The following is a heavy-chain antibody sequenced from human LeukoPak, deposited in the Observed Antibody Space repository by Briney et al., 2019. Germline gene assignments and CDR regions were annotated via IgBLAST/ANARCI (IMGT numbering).Heavy chain of an antibody. D-gene: IGHD3-10*01. CDR3: AKGAKVQGVISYFDY. V-gene: IGHV3-23*01. CDR2: ISGSGGST. Sequence: GGFLRLSCAASGFTFSSYAMSWVRQAPGKGLEWVSAISGSGGSTYYADSVKGRFTISRDNSKNTLYLQMNSLRAEDTAVYYCAKGAKVQGVISYFDYWGQGTLVTVSS. CDR1: GFTFSSYA. J-gene: IGHJ4*02.